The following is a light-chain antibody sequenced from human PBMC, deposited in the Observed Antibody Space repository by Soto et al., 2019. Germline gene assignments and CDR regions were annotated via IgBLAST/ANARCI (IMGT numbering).Light chain of an antibody. CDR2: DVS. J-gene: IGLJ1*01. CDR1: SSDGGGYNY. CDR3: SSYTSSSIYV. V-gene: IGLV2-14*01. Sequence: QSVLTQPASLSGSPGQAITISCTGTSSDGGGYNYFSWYQQHPGKAPKLMIYDVSNRPSGVSNRFSGSKSGNTASLTISGLQAEDEADYYCSSYTSSSIYVFGTGTKVTV.